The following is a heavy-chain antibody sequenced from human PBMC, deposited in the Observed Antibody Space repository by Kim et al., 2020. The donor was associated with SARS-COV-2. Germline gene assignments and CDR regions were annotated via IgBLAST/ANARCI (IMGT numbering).Heavy chain of an antibody. CDR1: GFTATSHH. V-gene: IGHV3-53*01. CDR3: ARGDDSKKVGY. Sequence: GGSLRLSCATSGFTATSHHMNWVRQAPGKGLEWVAVICDAGTTHYADSVNGRFTISRDNFKNTFYLQMNSLRVEDTAVYYCARGDDSKKVGYWGQGTLVTVSS. CDR2: ICDAGTT. D-gene: IGHD2-21*02. J-gene: IGHJ4*02.